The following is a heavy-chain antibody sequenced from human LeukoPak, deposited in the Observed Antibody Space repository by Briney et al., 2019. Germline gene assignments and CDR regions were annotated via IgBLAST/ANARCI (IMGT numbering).Heavy chain of an antibody. J-gene: IGHJ4*02. Sequence: GASVKVSCKASGYTFTSYAIHWVRQAPRQGLEWMGWITPSGGTNYPQKFQGRVAITWDTSITTAYMDLSRLTSDDTAVYYCARDRYGDSFAHLDYWGQGALVTVSS. CDR1: GYTFTSYA. CDR3: ARDRYGDSFAHLDY. V-gene: IGHV1-2*02. D-gene: IGHD5-24*01. CDR2: ITPSGGT.